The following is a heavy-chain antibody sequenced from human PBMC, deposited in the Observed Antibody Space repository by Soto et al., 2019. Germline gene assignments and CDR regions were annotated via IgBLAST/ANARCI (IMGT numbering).Heavy chain of an antibody. CDR1: GYTFTNYG. CDR3: ARVRQLVVYFYYHMDV. D-gene: IGHD6-6*01. V-gene: IGHV1-18*01. CDR2: ISAYNGDT. Sequence: QVQLLQSGAEVKKPGASVKVSCKASGYTFTNYGITWVRQAPGQGLEWMGWISAYNGDTHYTQRLQGRVTMTTDTSTSTAYMELRGLRSDDTAVYYCARVRQLVVYFYYHMDVWGKGTTVTVSS. J-gene: IGHJ6*03.